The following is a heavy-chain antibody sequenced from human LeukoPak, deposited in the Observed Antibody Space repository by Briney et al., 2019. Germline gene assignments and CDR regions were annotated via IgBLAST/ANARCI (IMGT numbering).Heavy chain of an antibody. CDR2: IRYDGSNK. D-gene: IGHD2-21*01. J-gene: IGHJ3*02. Sequence: GGSLRLSCAASGFTFSSYGMHWVRQAPGKGLEWVAFIRYDGSNKYYADSVKGRFTISRDNSKNTLYLQVNSLRVEDTAVYYCARDLWYGAYDIWGQGTVVTVSS. CDR1: GFTFSSYG. CDR3: ARDLWYGAYDI. V-gene: IGHV3-30*02.